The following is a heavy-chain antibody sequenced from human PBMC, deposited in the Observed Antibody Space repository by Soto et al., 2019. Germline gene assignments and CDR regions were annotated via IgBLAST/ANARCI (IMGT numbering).Heavy chain of an antibody. V-gene: IGHV3-23*01. Sequence: GGSLRLSCAATGFTFSTYFMTWFRQAPGKGLEWVAAISVSGTTYYADSVKGRFAISRDNSGDTLYLQMNSLRAEDTAVYYCAKSFRGAVEFFDYWGQGTLVTVSS. J-gene: IGHJ4*02. D-gene: IGHD6-19*01. CDR1: GFTFSTYF. CDR3: AKSFRGAVEFFDY. CDR2: ISVSGTT.